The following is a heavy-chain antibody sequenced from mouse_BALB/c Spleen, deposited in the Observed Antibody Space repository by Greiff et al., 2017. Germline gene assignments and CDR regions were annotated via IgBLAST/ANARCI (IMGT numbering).Heavy chain of an antibody. CDR2: ISYSGST. D-gene: IGHD3-3*01. V-gene: IGHV3-2*02. CDR1: GYSITSDYA. CDR3: ARSRDGDAMDY. Sequence: DVKLVESGPGLVKPSQSLSLTCTVTGYSITSDYAWNWIRQFPGNKLEWMGYISYSGSTSYNPSLKSRISITRDTSKNQFFLQLNSVTTEDTATYYCARSRDGDAMDYWGQGTSVTVSS. J-gene: IGHJ4*01.